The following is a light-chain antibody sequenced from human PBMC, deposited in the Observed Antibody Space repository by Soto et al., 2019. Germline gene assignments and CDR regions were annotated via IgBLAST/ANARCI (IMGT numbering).Light chain of an antibody. J-gene: IGLJ2*01. CDR2: EVS. Sequence: QSALTQPASVSGSPGQSITISCTGNSSDVGGYNYVSWYQQHPGKAPKVMIYEVSNRPSGVSNRFSGSKSGNTASLTISGLQAEDEADYYCSSYTSSSTLVFGGGTKLTVL. CDR1: SSDVGGYNY. CDR3: SSYTSSSTLV. V-gene: IGLV2-14*01.